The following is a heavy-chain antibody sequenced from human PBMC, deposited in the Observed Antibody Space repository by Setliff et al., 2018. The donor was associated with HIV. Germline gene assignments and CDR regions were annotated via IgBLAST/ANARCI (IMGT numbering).Heavy chain of an antibody. J-gene: IGHJ5*02. D-gene: IGHD3-3*01. V-gene: IGHV4-59*11. CDR3: AREEDYNFWSGYDWFDP. CDR1: GGSMNIHY. CDR2: IYYSGST. Sequence: PSETLSLTCTVSGGSMNIHYWSWIRQPPGKGLEWIGSIYYSGSTNYNPSLKSRVTISVDTSKNQFSLKLSSVTAADTAVYYCAREEDYNFWSGYDWFDPWG.